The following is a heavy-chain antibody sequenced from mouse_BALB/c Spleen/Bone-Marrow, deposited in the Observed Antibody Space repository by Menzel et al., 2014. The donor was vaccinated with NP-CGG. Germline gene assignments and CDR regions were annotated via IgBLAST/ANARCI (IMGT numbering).Heavy chain of an antibody. Sequence: EVQVVESGGGLVQPKGSLKLSCAASGFTFNTYAMNWVRQAPGKGLEWVARIRSKSNNYATYYADSVKDRFTISRDDSQNMLYLQMNNLKTEDTAMYYCVRHGYFGNYYYALVYWGQGTSVTVSS. CDR1: GFTFNTYA. J-gene: IGHJ4*01. D-gene: IGHD2-1*01. CDR2: IRSKSNNYAT. CDR3: VRHGYFGNYYYALVY. V-gene: IGHV10-1*02.